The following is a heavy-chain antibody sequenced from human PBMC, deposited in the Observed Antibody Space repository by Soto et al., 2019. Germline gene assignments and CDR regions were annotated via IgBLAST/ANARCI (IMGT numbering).Heavy chain of an antibody. Sequence: EAQLVESGGGLVQPGGSLRVSCAASGFDFSTYWRHWVRQAPGKGLEWVSRIDDDGSSTRYADSVKGRFTISRDNAKNMVYLEMNSLTSEDTAVYYCARRLELPLGASHYYYGMDVWGQGTTVTVSS. CDR1: GFDFSTYW. V-gene: IGHV3-74*01. CDR2: IDDDGSST. D-gene: IGHD1-7*01. CDR3: ARRLELPLGASHYYYGMDV. J-gene: IGHJ6*02.